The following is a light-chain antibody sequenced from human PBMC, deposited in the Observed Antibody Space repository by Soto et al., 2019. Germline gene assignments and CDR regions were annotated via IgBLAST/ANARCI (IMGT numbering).Light chain of an antibody. J-gene: IGKJ4*01. CDR2: DAS. V-gene: IGKV1-13*02. CDR3: QQVNVYPST. Sequence: AIQITHSPSSLSASVVDRVTITFLASQGISNYLAWYQQKPGKAPNLLIYDASTLHSGVPSRFSGGGSGTDFTLTISSLQPEDFATYYCQQVNVYPSTFGGGTKVDIK. CDR1: QGISNY.